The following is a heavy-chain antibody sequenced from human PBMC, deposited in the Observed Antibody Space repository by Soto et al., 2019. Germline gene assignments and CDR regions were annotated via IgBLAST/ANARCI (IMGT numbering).Heavy chain of an antibody. D-gene: IGHD3-22*01. J-gene: IGHJ4*02. CDR1: GSSFTIYW. CDR3: AXLYREYYDTSAYQYFDY. CDR2: IYPGDSDT. V-gene: IGHV5-51*01. Sequence: PGESLKISCEGSGSSFTIYWIGWVRQMPGKGLEWMGIIYPGDSDTRYSPSFQGQVTISADKSINTAYLQWSSLKASDTAMYYCAXLYREYYDTSAYQYFDYWGQGTLVTVSS.